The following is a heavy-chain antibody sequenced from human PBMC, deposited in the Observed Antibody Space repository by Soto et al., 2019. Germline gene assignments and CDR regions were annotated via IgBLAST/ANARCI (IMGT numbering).Heavy chain of an antibody. CDR1: GFSFMNYA. CDR3: AKPESSISRGNRPDF. CDR2: ISGSGGNT. D-gene: IGHD6-6*01. Sequence: VGSLRLSCAASGFSFMNYALSWVRQAPGKGLEWVSIISGSGGNTYYADSVEGRFTISRDNSKNTLYLQMNSLRAEDTAVYYCAKPESSISRGNRPDFWGQGTLVPVSS. V-gene: IGHV3-23*01. J-gene: IGHJ1*01.